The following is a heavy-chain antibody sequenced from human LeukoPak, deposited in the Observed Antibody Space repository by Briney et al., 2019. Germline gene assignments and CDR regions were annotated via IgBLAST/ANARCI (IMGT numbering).Heavy chain of an antibody. J-gene: IGHJ4*02. D-gene: IGHD2/OR15-2a*01. Sequence: GGSLRLSCAASGFTFNKYWMTWVRQAPGKGLEWVATIKTDGSQKYYVDSVKGRFSISRDNANNSLYLQMNSLRAEDTAVYYCAKDSAKKYDDYWGQGTLVTVSS. CDR1: GFTFNKYW. V-gene: IGHV3-7*03. CDR3: AKDSAKKYDDY. CDR2: IKTDGSQK.